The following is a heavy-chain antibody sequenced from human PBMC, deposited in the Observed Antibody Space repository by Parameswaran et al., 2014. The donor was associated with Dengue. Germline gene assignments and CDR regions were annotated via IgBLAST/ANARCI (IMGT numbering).Heavy chain of an antibody. CDR3: ARMGYNYGTATDY. J-gene: IGHJ4*02. Sequence: VRQMPGKGLEWMGIIYPGDGKTRYSPSFQGQVTISADKSIRTAYLQWSSLKASDTAMYYCARMGYNYGTATDYWGQGTPVTVSS. CDR2: IYPGDGKT. D-gene: IGHD5-18*01. V-gene: IGHV5-51*01.